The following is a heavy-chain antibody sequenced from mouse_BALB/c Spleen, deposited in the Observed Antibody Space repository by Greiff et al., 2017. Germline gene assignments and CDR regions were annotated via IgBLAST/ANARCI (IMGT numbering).Heavy chain of an antibody. Sequence: QVQLQQSGPGLVQPSQSLSITCTVSGFSLTSYGVHWVRQSPGKGLEWLGVIWSGGSTDYNAAFITRLSISKDNSKSQVFFKMNSLQADDTAIYYCARGPGYYYGSSDAMDYWGQGTSVTVSS. V-gene: IGHV2-4-1*01. CDR3: ARGPGYYYGSSDAMDY. CDR2: IWSGGST. J-gene: IGHJ4*01. D-gene: IGHD1-1*01. CDR1: GFSLTSYG.